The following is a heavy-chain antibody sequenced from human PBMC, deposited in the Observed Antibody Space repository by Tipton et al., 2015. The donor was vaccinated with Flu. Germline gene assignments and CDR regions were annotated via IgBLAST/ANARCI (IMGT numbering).Heavy chain of an antibody. D-gene: IGHD3-10*01. J-gene: IGHJ6*02. CDR1: GGSISTYY. Sequence: TLSLTCTVSGGSISTYYWSWIRQPPGKGLEWIGYIYYSGSTNYNPSLKGRVTISVDTSKNQFSLKLSSVTAADTAVYYCARDPATDDYGLGSHFDGMDVWRQGTTVTVSS. CDR2: IYYSGST. V-gene: IGHV4-59*12. CDR3: ARDPATDDYGLGSHFDGMDV.